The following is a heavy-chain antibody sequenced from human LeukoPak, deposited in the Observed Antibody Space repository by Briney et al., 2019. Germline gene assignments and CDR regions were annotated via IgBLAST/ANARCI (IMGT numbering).Heavy chain of an antibody. CDR1: GFTFSSYA. V-gene: IGHV3-23*01. Sequence: PGGSLRLSCAASGFTFSSYAMSWVRQAPGKGLEWVSAISGSGGSTYYADSVKGRFTISRDNSKNTLYLQMNSLRAEDTAVYYCAKRCYYDTGCEIDYWAREPWSPSPQ. CDR3: AKRCYYDTGCEIDY. D-gene: IGHD3-22*01. CDR2: ISGSGGST. J-gene: IGHJ4*02.